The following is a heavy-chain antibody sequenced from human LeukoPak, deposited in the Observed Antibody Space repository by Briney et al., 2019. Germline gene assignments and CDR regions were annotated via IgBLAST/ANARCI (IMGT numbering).Heavy chain of an antibody. CDR1: GFTFSSYW. CDR2: INQDGSEK. D-gene: IGHD3-22*01. V-gene: IGHV3-7*01. CDR3: ARIFLLRRPSYYYYYYMDV. Sequence: PGGSLRLSCAASGFTFSSYWMTWVRQAPGKGLEWVANINQDGSEKYYVDSVKGRFTISRDNAQNSLNLQMNSLRAEDTALYFCARIFLLRRPSYYYYYYMDVWGKGTTVTVSS. J-gene: IGHJ6*03.